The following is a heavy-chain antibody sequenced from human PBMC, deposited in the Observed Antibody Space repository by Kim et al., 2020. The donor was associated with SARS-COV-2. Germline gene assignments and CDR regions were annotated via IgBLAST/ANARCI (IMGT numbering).Heavy chain of an antibody. Sequence: SLCSACAASGFTFSSYWMSWVRQAPGKGLEWVANIKQDGSEKYYVDSVKGRFTISRDNAKNSLYLQMNSLRAEDTAVYYCASVYGDYVRPYYYYGMDVWGQGTKVTV. V-gene: IGHV3-7*01. CDR3: ASVYGDYVRPYYYYGMDV. CDR2: IKQDGSEK. D-gene: IGHD4-17*01. J-gene: IGHJ6*02. CDR1: GFTFSSYW.